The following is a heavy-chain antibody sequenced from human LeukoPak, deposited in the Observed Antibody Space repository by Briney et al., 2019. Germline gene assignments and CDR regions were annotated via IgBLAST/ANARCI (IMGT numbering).Heavy chain of an antibody. J-gene: IGHJ3*02. CDR2: IYPGDSDT. CDR1: GYGFTSYW. V-gene: IGHV5-51*01. Sequence: GESLKISCKGSGYGFTSYWIGWVRQMPGKGLEWMGIIYPGDSDTRYSPSFQGQVTISADKSISTAYLQWSSLKASDTAMYYCARLRPGIAVAGRGNDAFDIWGQGTMVTVSS. CDR3: ARLRPGIAVAGRGNDAFDI. D-gene: IGHD6-19*01.